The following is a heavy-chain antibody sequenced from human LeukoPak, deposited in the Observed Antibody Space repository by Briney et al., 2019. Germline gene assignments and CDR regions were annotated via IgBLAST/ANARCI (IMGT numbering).Heavy chain of an antibody. CDR2: ISSSSSYI. CDR3: ARDPAGIAAAGYFDY. Sequence: GGSLRLSCAASGFTFSSYSMNWVRQAPGKGLEWVSSISSSSSYIYYADSVKGRFTISRDNAKNSLYLQMNSLRAEDTAVYYCARDPAGIAAAGYFDYWGQGTLVTVSS. V-gene: IGHV3-21*01. D-gene: IGHD6-13*01. CDR1: GFTFSSYS. J-gene: IGHJ4*02.